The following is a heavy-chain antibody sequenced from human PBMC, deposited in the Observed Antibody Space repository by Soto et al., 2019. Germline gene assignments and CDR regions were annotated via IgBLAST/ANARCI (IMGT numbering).Heavy chain of an antibody. CDR3: VRKRSSSGWEFDY. CDR2: IHYSGST. J-gene: IGHJ4*02. D-gene: IGHD6-19*01. V-gene: IGHV4-39*01. CDR1: GGSIVSSSYY. Sequence: SETLSLTCTVSGGSIVSSSYYWGWIRQPPGKGLEWIGSIHYSGSTYYSPSLKSRVTMSEDTPKNQFSLKLTSVTATDTAVYYCVRKRSSSGWEFDYWGQGTLVT.